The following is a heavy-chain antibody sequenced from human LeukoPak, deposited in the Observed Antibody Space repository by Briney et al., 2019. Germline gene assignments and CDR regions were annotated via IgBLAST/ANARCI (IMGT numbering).Heavy chain of an antibody. D-gene: IGHD4-23*01. J-gene: IGHJ3*02. Sequence: GGSLRLSCAASGFTVSSNYMSWVRQAPGKGLEWVSVIYSGGSTYYADSVKGRFTISRGNSKNTLYLQMNSLRAEDTAVYYCARDRDYGGNFDAFDIWGQGTMVTVSS. V-gene: IGHV3-66*01. CDR2: IYSGGST. CDR3: ARDRDYGGNFDAFDI. CDR1: GFTVSSNY.